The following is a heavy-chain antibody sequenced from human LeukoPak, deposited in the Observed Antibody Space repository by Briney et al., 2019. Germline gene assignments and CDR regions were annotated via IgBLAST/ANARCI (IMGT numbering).Heavy chain of an antibody. Sequence: KPSETLSLTCTVPGGSVSSGSYYWSWIRQPPGKGLEWIGYIYYSGSTNYNPSLKSRVTISVDASKNQFSLKLSSVTAADTAVYYCARGGGSTPYYFDYWGQGTLVTVSS. D-gene: IGHD2-2*01. J-gene: IGHJ4*02. V-gene: IGHV4-61*01. CDR1: GGSVSSGSYY. CDR3: ARGGGSTPYYFDY. CDR2: IYYSGST.